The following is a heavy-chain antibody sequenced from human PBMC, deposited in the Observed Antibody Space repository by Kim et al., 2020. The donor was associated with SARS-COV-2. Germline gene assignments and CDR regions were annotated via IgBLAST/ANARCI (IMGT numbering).Heavy chain of an antibody. D-gene: IGHD3-10*01. CDR1: GGSFSGYY. CDR3: ARYNTMVRGVIITYYYYGMDV. V-gene: IGHV4-34*01. J-gene: IGHJ6*02. Sequence: SETLSLTCAVYGGSFSGYYWSWIRQPPGKGLEWIGEINHSGSTNYNPSLKSRVTISVDTSKNQFSLKLSSVTAADTAVYYCARYNTMVRGVIITYYYYGMDVWGQGTTVTVSS. CDR2: INHSGST.